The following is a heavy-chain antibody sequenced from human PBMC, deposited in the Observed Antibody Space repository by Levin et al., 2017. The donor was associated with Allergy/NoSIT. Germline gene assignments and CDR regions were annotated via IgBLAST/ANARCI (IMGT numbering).Heavy chain of an antibody. D-gene: IGHD5-18*01. CDR3: ARGPATQLWPSTVYQFDY. J-gene: IGHJ4*02. Sequence: GASVKVSCKASGYTFTSYYMHWVRQAPGQGLEWMGIINPSGGSTSYAQKFQGRVTMTRDTSTSTVYMELSSLRSEDTAVYYCARGPATQLWPSTVYQFDYWGQGTLVTVSS. CDR2: INPSGGST. CDR1: GYTFTSYY. V-gene: IGHV1-46*01.